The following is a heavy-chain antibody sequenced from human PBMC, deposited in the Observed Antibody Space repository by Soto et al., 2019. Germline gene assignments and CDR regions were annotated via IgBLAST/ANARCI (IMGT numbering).Heavy chain of an antibody. J-gene: IGHJ4*02. Sequence: SETLSLTCAVYGGSFSGYYWSWIRQPPGKGLEWIGEINHSGSTNYNPSLKSRVTISVDTSKNQFSLKLSSVTAADKAVYYCARDRNGCDYWGQGTLVTVSS. V-gene: IGHV4-34*01. D-gene: IGHD6-19*01. CDR1: GGSFSGYY. CDR3: ARDRNGCDY. CDR2: INHSGST.